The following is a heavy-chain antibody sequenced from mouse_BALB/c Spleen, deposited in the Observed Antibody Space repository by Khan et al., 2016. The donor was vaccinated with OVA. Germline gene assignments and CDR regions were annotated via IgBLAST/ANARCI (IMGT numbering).Heavy chain of an antibody. Sequence: EVQLQESGPSLVKPSQTLSLTCSVTGDSITSGYWNWIRKFPGNKLEYMGYIIYTGYTYYNPSLQSRIFITRHTSKNQYYLQLNSVTDEDTATYYCARSTYRYAFVYWGQGTLVTVSA. J-gene: IGHJ3*01. CDR2: IIYTGYT. CDR1: GDSITSGY. V-gene: IGHV3-8*02. CDR3: ARSTYRYAFVY. D-gene: IGHD2-12*01.